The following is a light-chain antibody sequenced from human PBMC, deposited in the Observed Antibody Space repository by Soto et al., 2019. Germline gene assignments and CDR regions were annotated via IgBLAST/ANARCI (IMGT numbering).Light chain of an antibody. Sequence: EIVITQSPATLPVSPGERATLSCRASQSVSSNLAWYQQKPGQAPRLLIHGASTRATGIPARFSGSGSGTEFTLTISSLQSEDFAVYYCQQYNNWPRTFGQGTKVDIK. CDR1: QSVSSN. CDR2: GAS. V-gene: IGKV3-15*01. J-gene: IGKJ1*01. CDR3: QQYNNWPRT.